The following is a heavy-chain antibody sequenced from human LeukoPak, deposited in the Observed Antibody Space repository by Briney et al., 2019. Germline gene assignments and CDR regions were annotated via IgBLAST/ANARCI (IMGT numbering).Heavy chain of an antibody. J-gene: IGHJ6*04. CDR1: GGSFSGYC. D-gene: IGHD4-11*01. V-gene: IGHV4-34*01. CDR3: ARGLTTVTHPGGMDV. Sequence: SETLSLTCAVYGGSFSGYCWSWIRQPPGKGLEWIGEINHSGSTNYNPSLKSRVTISVDTSKNQFSLKLSSVTAADTAVYYCARGLTTVTHPGGMDVWGKGTTVTVSS. CDR2: INHSGST.